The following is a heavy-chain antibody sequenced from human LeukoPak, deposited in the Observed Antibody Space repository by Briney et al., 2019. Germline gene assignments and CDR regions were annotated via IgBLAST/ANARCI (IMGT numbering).Heavy chain of an antibody. V-gene: IGHV7-4-1*02. J-gene: IGHJ6*03. Sequence: ASVKVSCKASGFTFNRYGMNWVRQAPGQGLEWMGWINTNTGNPTYAQGFTGRFVFSLDTSVSTAYLQINSLKAEDTAVYYCARDGTPNYSSGWVHMDVWGKGTTVTVSS. CDR1: GFTFNRYG. D-gene: IGHD6-25*01. CDR2: INTNTGNP. CDR3: ARDGTPNYSSGWVHMDV.